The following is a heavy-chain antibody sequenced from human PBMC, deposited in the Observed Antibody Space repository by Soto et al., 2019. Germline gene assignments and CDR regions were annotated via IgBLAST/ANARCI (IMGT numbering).Heavy chain of an antibody. D-gene: IGHD6-19*01. J-gene: IGHJ3*02. CDR3: ARQVGSRAVARYNDAFDI. V-gene: IGHV5-51*01. CDR1: GYSFTSYL. CDR2: IYPGDSDT. Sequence: GESLKISFKGSGYSFTSYLICWVRQMPVKGLEWMGTIYPGDSDTRYSPSFQGQVTISADKSISTAYLQWSSLKASDTAMYYCARQVGSRAVARYNDAFDILGQGTMVAV.